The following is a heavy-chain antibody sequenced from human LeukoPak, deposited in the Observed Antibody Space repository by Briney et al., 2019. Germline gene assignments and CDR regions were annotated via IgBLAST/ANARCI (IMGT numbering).Heavy chain of an antibody. Sequence: PGGSLRLSCAASGFTFSSYSMNWVRQAPGKGPEWVSSISSSSSYIYYADSVKGRFTISRDNAKNSLYLQMNSLRAEDTAVYYCAKSLGYSYALDAFDIWGQGTMVTVSS. CDR1: GFTFSSYS. CDR3: AKSLGYSYALDAFDI. J-gene: IGHJ3*02. V-gene: IGHV3-21*01. D-gene: IGHD5-18*01. CDR2: ISSSSSYI.